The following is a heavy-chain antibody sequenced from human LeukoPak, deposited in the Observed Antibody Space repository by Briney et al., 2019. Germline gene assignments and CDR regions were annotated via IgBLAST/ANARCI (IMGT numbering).Heavy chain of an antibody. CDR3: TTRSPARYCSDGACYSSADY. Sequence: GGSLRLSCAASGFTFSSYAMSWVRQAPGKGLEWVSAISGSGGSTYYADSVKGRFTISRDNSKNTLYLQMNSLNTEDTAMYYCTTRSPARYCSDGACYSSADYWGQGTLVTVSS. CDR1: GFTFSSYA. CDR2: ISGSGGST. V-gene: IGHV3-23*01. J-gene: IGHJ4*02. D-gene: IGHD2-15*01.